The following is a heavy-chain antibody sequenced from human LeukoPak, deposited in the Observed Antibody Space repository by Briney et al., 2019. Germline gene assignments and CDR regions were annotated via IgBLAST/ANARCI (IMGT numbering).Heavy chain of an antibody. CDR1: GFTFSDYG. V-gene: IGHV4-34*01. CDR3: ARTSSTSPGGGYYFDY. J-gene: IGHJ4*02. D-gene: IGHD2-2*01. CDR2: INHSGST. Sequence: LRLSCAASGFTFSDYGMHWIRQPPGKGLEWIGEINHSGSTNYNPSLKSRVTISVDTSKNQFSLKLSSVTAADTAVYYCARTSSTSPGGGYYFDYWGQGTLVTVSS.